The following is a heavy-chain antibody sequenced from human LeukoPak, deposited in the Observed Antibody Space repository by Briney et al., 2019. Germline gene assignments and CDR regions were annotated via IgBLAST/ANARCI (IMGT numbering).Heavy chain of an antibody. CDR1: GYTFTGYY. V-gene: IGHV1-18*04. J-gene: IGHJ4*02. Sequence: GASVKVSCKASGYTFTGYYMHWVRQAPGQGLEWMGWISPHNGNRDYAQKFKDRVTMTTDTSTNTVYLELRSLRPDDTAMYYCARTGYGSGSDDFDFWGQGTLVTVSS. CDR2: ISPHNGNR. D-gene: IGHD3-10*01. CDR3: ARTGYGSGSDDFDF.